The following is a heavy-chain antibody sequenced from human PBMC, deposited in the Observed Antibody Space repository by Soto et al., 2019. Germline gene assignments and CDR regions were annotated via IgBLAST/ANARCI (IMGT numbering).Heavy chain of an antibody. CDR3: ARHHVRGRTIVGAAEY. Sequence: QVQLQQWGAGLLKPSETLSLTCAVYGGSFSGYYWSWIRQPPGKGLEWIGGINYSGNTNYNPSLKSRVPISVDTSKNQLFLNMSSVTAADTAMYYCARHHVRGRTIVGAAEYWGQGTLVTVSS. CDR2: INYSGNT. D-gene: IGHD1-26*01. CDR1: GGSFSGYY. J-gene: IGHJ4*02. V-gene: IGHV4-34*01.